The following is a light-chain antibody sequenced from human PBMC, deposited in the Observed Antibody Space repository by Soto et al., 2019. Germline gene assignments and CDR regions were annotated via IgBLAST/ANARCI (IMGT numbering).Light chain of an antibody. CDR2: KAS. CDR3: QHYNTYPWT. CDR1: QSISSW. V-gene: IGKV1-5*03. Sequence: DIQMTQSPSTLSASVGDRVTVTCRASQSISSWLAWYQQKAGKAPKLLIYKASALESVVPSRFSGSGSGTEFTLTISSLEPEDFATYYCQHYNTYPWTFGQGTKVEIK. J-gene: IGKJ1*01.